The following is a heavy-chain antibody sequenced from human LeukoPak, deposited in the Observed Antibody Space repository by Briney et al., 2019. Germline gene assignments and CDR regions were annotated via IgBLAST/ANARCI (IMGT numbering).Heavy chain of an antibody. CDR1: GFTFNNYA. V-gene: IGHV3-23*01. CDR2: ISGSGGST. D-gene: IGHD6-19*01. CDR3: ARRSGIAVAGAFDY. J-gene: IGHJ4*02. Sequence: GGTLRLSCAASGFTFNNYAMSWVRQAPGKGLEWVSAISGSGGSTYYADSVKGRFTISRDNSKNTLYLQMNSLRAEDTAVYYCARRSGIAVAGAFDYWGQGTLVTVSS.